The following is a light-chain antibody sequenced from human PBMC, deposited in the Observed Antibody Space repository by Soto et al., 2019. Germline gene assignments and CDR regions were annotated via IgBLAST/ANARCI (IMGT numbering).Light chain of an antibody. V-gene: IGLV2-14*03. Sequence: QSALTQPASVSGSPGQSITISCTGTSTDTSHYNFVSWYQQHPGKAPKLIIYDVSSRPSGVSDRFSGSKSGSTASLTISGLQAEDEADYYCNSFTTGATKFGGGTKLTVL. CDR1: STDTSHYNF. J-gene: IGLJ3*02. CDR2: DVS. CDR3: NSFTTGATK.